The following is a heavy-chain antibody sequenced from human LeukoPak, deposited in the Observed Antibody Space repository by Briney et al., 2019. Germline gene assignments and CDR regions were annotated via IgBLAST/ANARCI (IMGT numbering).Heavy chain of an antibody. Sequence: SETLSLTCAVSGGSISSSSYYWGWIRQPPGKGLEWIGSIYYSGSTYYNPSLKSRVTISVDTSKNQFSLKLSSVTAADTAVYYCARHRTSDAVLPTTFDYWGQGTLVTVSS. V-gene: IGHV4-39*01. CDR1: GGSISSSSYY. J-gene: IGHJ4*02. D-gene: IGHD2/OR15-2a*01. CDR2: IYYSGST. CDR3: ARHRTSDAVLPTTFDY.